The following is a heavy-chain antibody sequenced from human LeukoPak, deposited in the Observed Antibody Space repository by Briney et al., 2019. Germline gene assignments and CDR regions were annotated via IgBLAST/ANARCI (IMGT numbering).Heavy chain of an antibody. CDR2: ITSSGGST. J-gene: IGHJ5*02. V-gene: IGHV3-21*01. D-gene: IGHD3-9*01. CDR1: GFTFSTYL. CDR3: ARVLHFDWLLYH. Sequence: GGSLRLSCAASGFTFSTYLMSWVRQAPGKGLEWVSTITSSGGSTYYADSVKGRFTISRDNARNSLYLQMNSLRAEDTAVYYCARVLHFDWLLYHWGQGTLVTVSS.